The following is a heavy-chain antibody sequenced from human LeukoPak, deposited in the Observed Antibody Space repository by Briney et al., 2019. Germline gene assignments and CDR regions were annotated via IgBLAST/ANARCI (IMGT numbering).Heavy chain of an antibody. V-gene: IGHV3-11*04. CDR3: ARADDSSSGYFDY. CDR1: GFTFSDYY. J-gene: IGHJ4*02. CDR2: ISNSGNTI. Sequence: GGSLRLSCAASGFTFSDYYRSWIRQAPGKGLEWVSYISNSGNTIKYADSMKGRFTISRDNAKNSLYLQMDSLRAEDTAVYYCARADDSSSGYFDYWGQGTLVTVSS. D-gene: IGHD6-6*01.